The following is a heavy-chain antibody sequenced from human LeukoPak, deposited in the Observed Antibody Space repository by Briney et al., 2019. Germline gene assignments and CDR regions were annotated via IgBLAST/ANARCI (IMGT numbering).Heavy chain of an antibody. CDR2: ISSSSSYI. CDR3: ARNSALYSYGFYYYYGMDV. CDR1: GFTFSSYS. J-gene: IGHJ6*02. D-gene: IGHD5-18*01. V-gene: IGHV3-21*01. Sequence: GGSLRLSCAASGFTFSSYSMNWVRQAPGKGLEWVSSISSSSSYIYYADSVKGRFTISRDNAKNSLYLQMNSLGAEDTAVYYCARNSALYSYGFYYYYGMDVWGQGTTVTVSS.